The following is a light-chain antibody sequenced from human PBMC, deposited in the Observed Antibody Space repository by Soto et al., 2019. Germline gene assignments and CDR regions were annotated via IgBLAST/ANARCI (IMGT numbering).Light chain of an antibody. V-gene: IGLV2-14*01. CDR3: SSYTISSTPLYV. CDR2: DVS. J-gene: IGLJ1*01. Sequence: QSVLTQPASVSGSPGQSIAIACAGTSSDVGAYDYVSWYQQHPGKAPKLMIYDVSNRPSGVSNRFSGSKSGNTASLTISGLQAEDEADYYCSSYTISSTPLYVFGTGTEVTVL. CDR1: SSDVGAYDY.